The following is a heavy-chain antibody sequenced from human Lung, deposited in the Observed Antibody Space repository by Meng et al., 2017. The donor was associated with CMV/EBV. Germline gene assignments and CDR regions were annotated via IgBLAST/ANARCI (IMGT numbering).Heavy chain of an antibody. J-gene: IGHJ3*02. D-gene: IGHD3-3*01. V-gene: IGHV1-69*10. CDR1: GGTFSSYA. CDR3: ARSEDVDITIFGVVIMDAFDI. Sequence: SVKVSXKASGGTFSSYAISWVRQAPGQGLEWMGGIIPILGIANYAQKFQGRVTITADKSTSTAYMELSSLRSEDTAVYYCARSEDVDITIFGVVIMDAFDIWGQGTMVXVSS. CDR2: IIPILGIA.